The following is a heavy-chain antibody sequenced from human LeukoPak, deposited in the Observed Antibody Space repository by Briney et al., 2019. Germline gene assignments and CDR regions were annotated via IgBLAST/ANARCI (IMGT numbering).Heavy chain of an antibody. D-gene: IGHD3-22*01. CDR2: IYYSGST. CDR1: GGSISSSSYY. V-gene: IGHV4-39*01. J-gene: IGHJ3*01. Sequence: PSETLSLTCTVSGGSISSSSYYWGWIRQPPGKGLEWIGSIYYSGSTYYNPSLKSRVTISVDTSKNQFSLKLSSVTAADTAVYYCARGFITTVRGQGTMVTVSS. CDR3: ARGFITTV.